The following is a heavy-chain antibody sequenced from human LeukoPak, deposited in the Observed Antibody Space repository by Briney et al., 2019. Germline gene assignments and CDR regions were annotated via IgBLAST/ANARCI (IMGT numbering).Heavy chain of an antibody. CDR2: ISYDGSNK. CDR3: AKTVRYFDWLLSPFDY. CDR1: GFTFSSFG. V-gene: IGHV3-30*18. J-gene: IGHJ4*02. D-gene: IGHD3-9*01. Sequence: GGSLRLSCAASGFTFSSFGLHGFGKAPGKGLEWVPVISYDGSNKYYADSVKGRFTISRDNSKNTLYLQMNSLRAEDTAVYYCAKTVRYFDWLLSPFDYWGQGTLVTVSS.